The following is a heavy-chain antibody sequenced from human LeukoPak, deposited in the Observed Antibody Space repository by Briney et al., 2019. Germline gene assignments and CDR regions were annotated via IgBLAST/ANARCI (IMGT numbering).Heavy chain of an antibody. CDR2: IYHSGST. V-gene: IGHV4-30-2*01. CDR3: ARVGIAAAGTWDDVFDI. J-gene: IGHJ3*02. CDR1: GGSISSGGYS. D-gene: IGHD6-13*01. Sequence: SQTLSLTCAVSGGSISSGGYSWSWIRQPPGKGLEWIGYIYHSGSTYYNPSLKSRVTISVDRSKNQFSLKLSSVTAADTAVYYCARVGIAAAGTWDDVFDIGGQGKRVTVS.